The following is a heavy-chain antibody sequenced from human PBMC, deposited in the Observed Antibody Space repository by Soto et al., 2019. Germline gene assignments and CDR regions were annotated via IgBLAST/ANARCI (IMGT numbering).Heavy chain of an antibody. D-gene: IGHD2-8*01. CDR1: GLTFSHAW. CDR2: IKSKIDGGTS. Sequence: EVQLLESGGGLVKAGGSVRLSCGASGLTFSHAWMNWVRQAPGKGLEWVGRIKSKIDGGTSDYAAPVKGRFSISRDDSKDTLFLQMNSLKTEDTAVYFCATMGHCSNGVCSYYYYGMDVWALGTTVTVSS. V-gene: IGHV3-15*07. J-gene: IGHJ6*02. CDR3: ATMGHCSNGVCSYYYYGMDV.